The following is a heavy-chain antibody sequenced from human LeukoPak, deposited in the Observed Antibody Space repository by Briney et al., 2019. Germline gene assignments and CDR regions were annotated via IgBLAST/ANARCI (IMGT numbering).Heavy chain of an antibody. V-gene: IGHV3-7*01. D-gene: IGHD3-10*01. CDR3: ALSMVRGPFSFYYYGVDV. Sequence: GGSLRLSCAASGFAFSSYLLSWVRQAPGAGLEWVANIKQDGNEKYSVDSVKGRFTVSRDNATNSLYLEMNSLRADDTGVYYCALSMVRGPFSFYYYGVDVWGPGTAVTVSS. CDR1: GFAFSSYL. CDR2: IKQDGNEK. J-gene: IGHJ6*02.